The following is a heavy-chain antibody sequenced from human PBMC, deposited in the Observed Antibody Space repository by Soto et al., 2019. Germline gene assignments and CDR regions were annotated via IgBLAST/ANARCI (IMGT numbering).Heavy chain of an antibody. CDR3: ATSRRQLRFLEWFPYAFDI. V-gene: IGHV3-7*01. Sequence: GGSLRLSCAASGFTFSSYGMSWVRQAPGKGLEWVANIKQDGSEKYYVDSVKGRFTISRDNAKNSLYLQMNSLRAEDTAVYYCATSRRQLRFLEWFPYAFDIWGQGTMVTVSS. D-gene: IGHD3-3*01. CDR2: IKQDGSEK. J-gene: IGHJ3*02. CDR1: GFTFSSYG.